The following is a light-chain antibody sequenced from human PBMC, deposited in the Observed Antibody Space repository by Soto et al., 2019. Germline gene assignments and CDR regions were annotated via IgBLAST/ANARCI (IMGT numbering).Light chain of an antibody. Sequence: DIQMTQSPSALSASVGDRVTITCRASQTISSWLAWYQQKPGEAPRLLIYQASSLETEVPSRFSGSGSGTEFTLTISSLQPGDFATYYCQQYNSYSLTFGQGTKVYIK. CDR2: QAS. V-gene: IGKV1-5*03. J-gene: IGKJ1*01. CDR3: QQYNSYSLT. CDR1: QTISSW.